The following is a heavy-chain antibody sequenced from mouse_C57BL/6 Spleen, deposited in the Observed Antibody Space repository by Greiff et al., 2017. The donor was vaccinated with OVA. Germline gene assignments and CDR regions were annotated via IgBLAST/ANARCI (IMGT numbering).Heavy chain of an antibody. J-gene: IGHJ4*01. CDR2: ISSGGDYI. V-gene: IGHV5-9-1*02. CDR1: GFTFSSYA. D-gene: IGHD1-1*01. Sequence: EVQVVESGEGLVKPGGSLKLSCAASGFTFSSYAMSWVRQTPEKRLEWVAYISSGGDYIYYADTVKGRFTISRDNARNTLYLQMSSLKSEDTAMYYCTREGTVLYYYAMDDWGQGTSVTVSS. CDR3: TREGTVLYYYAMDD.